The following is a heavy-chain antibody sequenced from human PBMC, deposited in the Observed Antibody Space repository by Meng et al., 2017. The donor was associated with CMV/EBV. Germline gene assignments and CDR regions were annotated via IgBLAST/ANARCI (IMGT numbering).Heavy chain of an antibody. CDR3: ANLCSGESCFDC. J-gene: IGHJ4*02. CDR2: ISYDGSNK. Sequence: CEGFGFTFRGFGIHCVRQPPGKGLEWVAVISYDGSNKYYADSVQGRFTISRDNSKNTAYLQMNSLRAEDTAVYYCANLCSGESCFDCWGQGTLVTVSS. CDR1: GFTFRGFG. D-gene: IGHD6-25*01. V-gene: IGHV3-30*18.